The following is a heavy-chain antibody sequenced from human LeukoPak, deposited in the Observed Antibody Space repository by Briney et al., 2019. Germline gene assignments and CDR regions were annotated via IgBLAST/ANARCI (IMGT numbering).Heavy chain of an antibody. Sequence: GGSLRLSCAVSGFTFRSYSMHWVRQAPGKGLEWVSCIRTVTSSIYYADAVKGRFTVSRDNAKNSVYLEMNSLRAEDTAVYYRAREGLPSGATKIFDYWGQGTLVAVSS. J-gene: IGHJ4*02. CDR3: AREGLPSGATKIFDY. CDR1: GFTFRSYS. D-gene: IGHD2-15*01. CDR2: IRTVTSSI. V-gene: IGHV3-21*01.